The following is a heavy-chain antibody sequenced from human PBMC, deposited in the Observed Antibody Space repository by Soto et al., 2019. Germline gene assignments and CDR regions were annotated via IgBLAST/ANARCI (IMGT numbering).Heavy chain of an antibody. CDR1: GFTFSSYG. CDR3: AGDRHSFWFGELQYNWFDP. Sequence: GGSLRLSCAASGFTFSSYGMHWVRQAPGKGLEWVAVIWYDGSNKYYADSVKGRFTISRDNSKNTLYLQMNSLRAEDTAVYYCAGDRHSFWFGELQYNWFDPWGQGTLVTVSS. V-gene: IGHV3-33*01. CDR2: IWYDGSNK. D-gene: IGHD3-10*01. J-gene: IGHJ5*02.